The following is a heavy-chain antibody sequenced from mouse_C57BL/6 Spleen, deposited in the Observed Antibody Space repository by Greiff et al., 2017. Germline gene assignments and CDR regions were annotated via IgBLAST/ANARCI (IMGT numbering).Heavy chain of an antibody. J-gene: IGHJ4*01. CDR2: IYPRSGNT. V-gene: IGHV1-81*01. CDR1: GYTFTSYG. Sequence: QVQLQQSGAELARPGASVKLSCKASGYTFTSYGISWVKQRTGQGLEWIGEIYPRSGNTYYNEKFKGKATLTADKSYSTAYMELRSLTSEDSAVYFCARGVYYGNYIYAMDYWGQGTSVTVSS. CDR3: ARGVYYGNYIYAMDY. D-gene: IGHD2-1*01.